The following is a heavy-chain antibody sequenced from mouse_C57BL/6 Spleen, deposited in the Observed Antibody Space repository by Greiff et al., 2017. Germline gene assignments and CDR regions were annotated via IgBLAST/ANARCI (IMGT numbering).Heavy chain of an antibody. J-gene: IGHJ1*03. V-gene: IGHV1-39*01. Sequence: VHVKQSEPELVKPGASVKISCKASGYSFTDYNMNWVKQSNGKSLEWIGVINPNYGTTSYNQKFKGKATLTVDQSSSTAYMQLNSLTSEDSAVYYCALYYSNQGYFDVWGTGTTVTVSS. CDR2: INPNYGTT. D-gene: IGHD2-5*01. CDR1: GYSFTDYN. CDR3: ALYYSNQGYFDV.